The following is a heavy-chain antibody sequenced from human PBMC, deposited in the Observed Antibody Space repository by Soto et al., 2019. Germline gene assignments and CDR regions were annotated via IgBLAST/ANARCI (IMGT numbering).Heavy chain of an antibody. J-gene: IGHJ4*02. CDR1: GFTFSSYG. CDR2: ISYDGSNK. D-gene: IGHD3-22*01. V-gene: IGHV3-30*18. CDR3: AKDYSSYYYDSSGYSSFDY. Sequence: QVQLVESGGGVVQPGRSLRLSCAASGFTFSSYGMHWVRQAPGKGLEWVAVISYDGSNKYYADSVKGRFTISRDNSKNTLYLQMNSLRAEDTAVYYCAKDYSSYYYDSSGYSSFDYWGQGTLVTVSS.